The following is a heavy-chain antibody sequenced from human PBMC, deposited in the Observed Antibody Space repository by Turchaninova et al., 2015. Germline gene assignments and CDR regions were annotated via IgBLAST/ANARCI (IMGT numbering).Heavy chain of an antibody. CDR1: GGSISSSSYY. J-gene: IGHJ5*02. Sequence: QLQLQESGPGLVKPSETLSLTCTVSGGSISSSSYYWGWIRQPPGKGREWFGSIYSSGSNYYNPSLKSRVNISVYTSKNQFSLKRSSVTAADTAVYYWARHPSPFTIFGVVIGNWFDPWGQGTLVTVSS. D-gene: IGHD3-3*01. V-gene: IGHV4-39*01. CDR3: ARHPSPFTIFGVVIGNWFDP. CDR2: IYSSGSN.